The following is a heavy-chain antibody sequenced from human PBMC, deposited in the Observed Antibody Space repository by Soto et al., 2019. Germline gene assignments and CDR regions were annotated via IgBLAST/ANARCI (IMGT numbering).Heavy chain of an antibody. CDR2: ISGSGGGT. CDR3: AKVADGDYGDYNSYVDY. D-gene: IGHD4-17*01. V-gene: IGHV3-23*01. Sequence: EVRLLESGGGLVQPGGSLRLSCAASGFTFSSYAMTWVRQAPGKGLEWVSGISGSGGGTYYADSVKGRFTISRDNSKNTLFLQMSSLRAEDTALYYCAKVADGDYGDYNSYVDYWGQGTLVTVSS. CDR1: GFTFSSYA. J-gene: IGHJ4*02.